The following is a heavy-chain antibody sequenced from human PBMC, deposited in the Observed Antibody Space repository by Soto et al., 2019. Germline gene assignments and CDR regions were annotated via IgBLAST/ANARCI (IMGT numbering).Heavy chain of an antibody. CDR1: GFTFSSYG. D-gene: IGHD6-19*01. V-gene: IGHV3-33*01. Sequence: QVQLVESGGGVVQPGRSLRLSCAASGFTFSSYGMHWVRQAPGKGLEWVAVIWYDGSNKYYADSVKGRFTISRDNSKNTLYLQMNGLRAEDTAVYYCARDLRIAVGGYYYYGMDVWGQGTTVTVSS. CDR3: ARDLRIAVGGYYYYGMDV. CDR2: IWYDGSNK. J-gene: IGHJ6*02.